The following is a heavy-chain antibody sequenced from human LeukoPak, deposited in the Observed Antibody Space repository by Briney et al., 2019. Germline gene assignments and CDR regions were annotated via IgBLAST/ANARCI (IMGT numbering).Heavy chain of an antibody. V-gene: IGHV1-69*05. D-gene: IGHD5-18*01. J-gene: IGHJ4*02. Sequence: SVKVSCKASGGTFSSYAISWVRQAPGQGLEWMGGIIPIFGTANYAQKFQGRVTITTDESTSTAYMELSSLRSEDTAVYYGAINNESGYSYGDYWGQGTLVTVSS. CDR3: AINNESGYSYGDY. CDR1: GGTFSSYA. CDR2: IIPIFGTA.